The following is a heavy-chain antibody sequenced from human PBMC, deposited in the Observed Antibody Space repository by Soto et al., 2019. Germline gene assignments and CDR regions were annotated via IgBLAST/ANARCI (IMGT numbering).Heavy chain of an antibody. CDR2: IYYSGTT. CDR1: GGSISSEGYY. Sequence: SETLSLTCTVSGGSISSEGYYWSWFRQLPGKGLEWIGDIYYSGTTYHNPSLRSRLTISGDASKNQFSLKLSSVTAADTALYYCARGRGYSDGPYYFDYWGQGTLVTVSS. CDR3: ARGRGYSDGPYYFDY. D-gene: IGHD5-18*01. V-gene: IGHV4-31*03. J-gene: IGHJ4*02.